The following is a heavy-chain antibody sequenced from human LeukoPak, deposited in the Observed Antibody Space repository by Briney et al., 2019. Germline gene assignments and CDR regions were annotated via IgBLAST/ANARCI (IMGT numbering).Heavy chain of an antibody. Sequence: PSETLSLTCTVSGDSISSSSYYWGWIRQPPGKGLEWIGNIYYSGSTYYNPSLKSRVTISVDTSKNQFSLKLSSVTAADTAVYYCARDRLQLQSWGQGTLVTVSS. D-gene: IGHD1-1*01. CDR1: GDSISSSSYY. CDR3: ARDRLQLQS. V-gene: IGHV4-39*07. CDR2: IYYSGST. J-gene: IGHJ5*02.